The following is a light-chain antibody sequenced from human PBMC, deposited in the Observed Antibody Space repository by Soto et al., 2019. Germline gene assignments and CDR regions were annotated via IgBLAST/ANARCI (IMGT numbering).Light chain of an antibody. Sequence: PGERATLSCRASQSVNSNYLAWYQQKPGQAPRLLIYDASNRATGIPARFSGSGSGTDFTLAISSLEPEDFAVYYCQQRSNWPQITFGQGTRLEIK. V-gene: IGKV3-11*01. CDR3: QQRSNWPQIT. CDR2: DAS. J-gene: IGKJ5*01. CDR1: QSVNSNY.